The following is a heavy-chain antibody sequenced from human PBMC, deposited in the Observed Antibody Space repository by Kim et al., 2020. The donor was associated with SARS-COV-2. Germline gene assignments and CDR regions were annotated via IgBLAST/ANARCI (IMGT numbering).Heavy chain of an antibody. CDR1: GFTFSDYY. V-gene: IGHV3-11*05. D-gene: IGHD6-13*01. J-gene: IGHJ4*02. CDR2: ISSSSSNT. CDR3: ARDLMAAAGTSEFNYLDF. Sequence: GGSLRLSCAASGFTFSDYYMSWIRQAPGKGLEWVSYISSSSSNTNYADSVKGRFTISRDNAKNSLYLQMNSLRAEDTAVYYCARDLMAAAGTSEFNYLDFWGEGTLVTVSS.